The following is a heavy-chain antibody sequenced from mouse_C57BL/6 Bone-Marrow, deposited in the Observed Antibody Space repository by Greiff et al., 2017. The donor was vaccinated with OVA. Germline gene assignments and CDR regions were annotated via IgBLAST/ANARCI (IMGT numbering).Heavy chain of an antibody. V-gene: IGHV2-6*01. D-gene: IGHD1-1*02. CDR3: ASGGFYGLFAV. J-gene: IGHJ3*01. CDR2: IWGVGST. Sequence: VQGVESGPGLVAPSQCLSITCTVSGFSLTSYGVDWVRQSPGKGLEWLGVIWGVGSTNYNSALKSSLCISKDHSKSRGFLKRNSLQTEDTAMYYCASGGFYGLFAVWGQGTLVIVSA. CDR1: GFSLTSYG.